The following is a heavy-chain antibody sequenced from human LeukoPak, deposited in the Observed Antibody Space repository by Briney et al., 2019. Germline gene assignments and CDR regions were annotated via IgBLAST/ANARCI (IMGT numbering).Heavy chain of an antibody. D-gene: IGHD2-2*02. CDR3: ASGELVVPAAIRSDYYYYYYMDV. CDR2: IIPIFGTA. J-gene: IGHJ6*03. Sequence: SVKVSCKAFGGTFSSYAISWVRQAPGQGLEWMGGIIPIFGTANYAQKFQGRVTITADESTSTAYMELSSLRSEDTAVYYCASGELVVPAAIRSDYYYYYYMDVWGKGTTVTVSS. CDR1: GGTFSSYA. V-gene: IGHV1-69*13.